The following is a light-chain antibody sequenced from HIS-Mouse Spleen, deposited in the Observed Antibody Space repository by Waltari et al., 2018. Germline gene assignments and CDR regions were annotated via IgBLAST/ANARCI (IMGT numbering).Light chain of an antibody. CDR3: QSYDSSLSGYV. V-gene: IGLV1-40*01. CDR2: GTS. CDR1: SSNIGAGYD. Sequence: QSVLTQPPSVSGAPGQRVTISCTGSSSNIGAGYDVHWYQQLPGTAPKLLIPGTSNRPSGVPDRVSGSKSGTSASLAITGLQAEDEADYYCQSYDSSLSGYVFGTGTKVTVL. J-gene: IGLJ1*01.